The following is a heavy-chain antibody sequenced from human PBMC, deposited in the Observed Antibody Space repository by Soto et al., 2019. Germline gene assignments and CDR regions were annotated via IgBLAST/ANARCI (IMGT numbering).Heavy chain of an antibody. D-gene: IGHD2-21*01. CDR1: GGSISSGGYY. CDR3: ARRALSGDADC. CDR2: IYYSGST. J-gene: IGHJ1*01. V-gene: IGHV4-31*03. Sequence: PSETLSLTCTVSGGSISSGGYYWSWIRQHPGKGLEWIGYIYYSGSTYYNPSLKSRVTISVDTSKNIVYLQMNSLSADDSAVYYCARRALSGDADCWGQGTRVTAPQ.